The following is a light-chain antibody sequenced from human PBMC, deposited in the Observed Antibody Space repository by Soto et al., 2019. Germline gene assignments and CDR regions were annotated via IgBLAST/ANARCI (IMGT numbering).Light chain of an antibody. CDR2: GAS. CDR1: QSVSSN. CDR3: QQYNNWPPWT. V-gene: IGKV3-15*01. J-gene: IGKJ1*01. Sequence: IVLPQSPATLSVSPGERATLSCRASQSVSSNLAWYQQKPGQAPRLLSYGASTRATGIPARFSGSGSGTEFTRTISSLQSEDFAVYYCQQYNNWPPWTFGQGTKVDI.